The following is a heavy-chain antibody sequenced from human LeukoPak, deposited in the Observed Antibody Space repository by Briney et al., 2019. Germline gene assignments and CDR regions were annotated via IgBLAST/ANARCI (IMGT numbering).Heavy chain of an antibody. Sequence: GGSLRLSCAASGFTFSSYAMSWVRQAPGKGLEWVSAISGSGGSTYYADSVKGRFTISRDNSKNTLYLQMSSLRVEDTARYYCAKARFYDLLTGFPPDWGQGTLVTVSS. D-gene: IGHD3-9*01. CDR3: AKARFYDLLTGFPPD. CDR1: GFTFSSYA. CDR2: ISGSGGST. V-gene: IGHV3-23*01. J-gene: IGHJ4*02.